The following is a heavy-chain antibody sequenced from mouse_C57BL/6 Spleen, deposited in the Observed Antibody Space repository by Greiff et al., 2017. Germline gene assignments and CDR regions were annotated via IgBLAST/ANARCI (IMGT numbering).Heavy chain of an antibody. CDR2: IDPETGGT. V-gene: IGHV1-15*01. D-gene: IGHD2-2*01. CDR1: GYTFTDYE. Sequence: VQLQQSGAELVRPGASVTLSCQASGYTFTDYEMHWVKQTPVHGLEWIGAIDPETGGTAYNQKFKGKAILTADKSSSTAYMELRSLTSEDSAVYYCTRWFSYAMDYWGQGTSVTVSS. CDR3: TRWFSYAMDY. J-gene: IGHJ4*01.